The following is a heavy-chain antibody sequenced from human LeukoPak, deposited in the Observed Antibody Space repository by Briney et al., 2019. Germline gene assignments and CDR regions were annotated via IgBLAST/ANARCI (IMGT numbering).Heavy chain of an antibody. CDR2: MSYDGNYK. Sequence: GRSLRLSCAASGFTLSSYGMHWVRQAPGKGLEWVAVMSYDGNYKSYADSVKGRFTTSRDNPKNTLYLQMTSLRADDTAVYYCARGKYSSGWYYFDYWGQGTLVTVSS. CDR3: ARGKYSSGWYYFDY. D-gene: IGHD6-19*01. V-gene: IGHV3-33*01. J-gene: IGHJ4*02. CDR1: GFTLSSYG.